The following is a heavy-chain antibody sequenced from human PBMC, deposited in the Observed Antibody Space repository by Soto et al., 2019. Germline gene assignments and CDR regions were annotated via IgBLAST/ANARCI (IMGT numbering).Heavy chain of an antibody. Sequence: QVQLVQSGAEVKKPGASVKVSCKASGYTFTSYDINWVRQATGQGIEGMGWMNPSSGNTCYAQKFQGSVTMTRNTSLSTAYVELSSLRSEDTAVYYCARGTAVLHDYWGQGTLCTVSS. D-gene: IGHD1-26*01. CDR1: GYTFTSYD. V-gene: IGHV1-8*01. CDR2: MNPSSGNT. J-gene: IGHJ4*02. CDR3: ARGTAVLHDY.